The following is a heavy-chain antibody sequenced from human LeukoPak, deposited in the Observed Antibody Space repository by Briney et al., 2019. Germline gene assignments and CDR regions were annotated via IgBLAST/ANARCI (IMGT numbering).Heavy chain of an antibody. CDR1: GFTFSSYV. CDR3: AKGPSDYYGMDV. V-gene: IGHV3-23*01. J-gene: IGHJ6*02. CDR2: ISGRGGAT. Sequence: GGSLRLSCAASGFTFSSYVMSWVRQAPGKGLEWVSGISGRGGATYYVDSVKGRFTISRDNSKNTLYLQMNNLRAEDTAVYYCAKGPSDYYGMDVWGQETTLTVSS.